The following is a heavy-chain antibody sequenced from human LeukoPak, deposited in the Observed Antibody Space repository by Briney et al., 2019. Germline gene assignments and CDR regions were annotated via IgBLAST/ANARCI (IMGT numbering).Heavy chain of an antibody. CDR3: ARDRGAAAGDEI. V-gene: IGHV4-59*01. J-gene: IGHJ3*02. CDR2: IYYSGST. CDR1: GVSFSNYY. D-gene: IGHD6-13*01. Sequence: PSETLSLTCTVSGVSFSNYYWSWIRQPPGKGLEWIGYIYYSGSTNYNPSLKSRVTISVDTSKNQFSLKLSSVTAADTAVYYCARDRGAAAGDEIWGQGTMVTVSS.